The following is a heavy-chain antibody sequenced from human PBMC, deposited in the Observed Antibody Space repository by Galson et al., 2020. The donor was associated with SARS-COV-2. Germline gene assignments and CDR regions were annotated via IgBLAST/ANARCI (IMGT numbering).Heavy chain of an antibody. V-gene: IGHV3-64D*06. Sequence: GGSLRLSCAASGFNFSSEVMHWVRQAPGKGLEYVSAIRGNGSRTYYADSVKGRFTISRDISKKTLYLQMTSLRPEDTAIYYCVNSGYCSGSTCYLFDFWGQGTLVTVSS. D-gene: IGHD2-2*01. CDR3: VNSGYCSGSTCYLFDF. CDR1: GFNFSSEV. J-gene: IGHJ4*02. CDR2: IRGNGSRT.